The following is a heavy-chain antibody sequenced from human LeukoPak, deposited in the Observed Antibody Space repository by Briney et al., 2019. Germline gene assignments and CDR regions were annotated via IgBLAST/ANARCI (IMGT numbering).Heavy chain of an antibody. CDR2: IIPIFGTA. Sequence: ASVKVSCKASGGTFSSYAISWVRQAPGQGLEWMGGIIPIFGTANYAQKFQGRVTITADESTSTAYMELSRLRSDDTAVYYCARLYSGYGNYYYYMDVWGKGTTVIVSS. J-gene: IGHJ6*03. CDR1: GGTFSSYA. CDR3: ARLYSGYGNYYYYMDV. V-gene: IGHV1-69*13. D-gene: IGHD5-12*01.